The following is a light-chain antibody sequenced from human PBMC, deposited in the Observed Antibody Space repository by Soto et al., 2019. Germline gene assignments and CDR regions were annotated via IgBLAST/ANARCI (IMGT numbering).Light chain of an antibody. J-gene: IGLJ1*01. Sequence: QSVLTQPASVSGSPGQSITISCSGTSSDVGCYKYVSWYQQHPGKAPKLMIYEVSYRPSGVSNRFSGSKSGNTASLTISGLQAEDEADYYCSSYTSINTLVFGTGTKVTVL. CDR2: EVS. CDR3: SSYTSINTLV. CDR1: SSDVGCYKY. V-gene: IGLV2-14*01.